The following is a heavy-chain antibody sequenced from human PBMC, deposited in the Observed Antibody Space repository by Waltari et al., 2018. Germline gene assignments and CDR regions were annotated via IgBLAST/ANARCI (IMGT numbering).Heavy chain of an antibody. Sequence: QVQLQQSGPGLVKPSETLSLTCTVSGGSINSYWWSWIRQPPGKGLEWIGYIYYTGSTNYNPSLQSRVTISVDTSKNQVSLKVTSVTAADTAVYYCARDPPRGLVTTDYGMDVWGQGTTVIVSS. CDR1: GGSINSYW. J-gene: IGHJ6*02. D-gene: IGHD4-17*01. CDR3: ARDPPRGLVTTDYGMDV. V-gene: IGHV4-59*01. CDR2: IYYTGST.